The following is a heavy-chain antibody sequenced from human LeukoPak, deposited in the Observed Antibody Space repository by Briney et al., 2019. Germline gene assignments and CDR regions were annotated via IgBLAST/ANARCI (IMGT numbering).Heavy chain of an antibody. V-gene: IGHV1-69*06. J-gene: IGHJ6*03. D-gene: IGHD2-15*01. Sequence: AASVKVSCKASGYTFTSYGISWVRQAPGQGLEWMGGIIPIFGTANYAQKFQGRVTITADKSTSTAYMELSSLRSEDTAVYYCARVYCSGGSCKRLNYYYYYMDVWGKGTTVTVSS. CDR1: GYTFTSYG. CDR3: ARVYCSGGSCKRLNYYYYYMDV. CDR2: IIPIFGTA.